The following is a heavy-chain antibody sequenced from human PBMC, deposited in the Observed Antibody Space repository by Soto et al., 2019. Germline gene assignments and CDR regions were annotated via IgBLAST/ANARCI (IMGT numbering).Heavy chain of an antibody. Sequence: QVQLVQSGAEMKKPGSSVKVSCQFSGGTFNTYAMNWVRQAPGHGPEWMGDISPMFGAANYAPKFQGRVTITADESTGTSYMQSRSLTSEDTALYFCAREVQVHTPAFVYWGQGTLVTVSS. V-gene: IGHV1-69*19. J-gene: IGHJ4*02. CDR2: ISPMFGAA. CDR1: GGTFNTYA. D-gene: IGHD3-10*01. CDR3: AREVQVHTPAFVY.